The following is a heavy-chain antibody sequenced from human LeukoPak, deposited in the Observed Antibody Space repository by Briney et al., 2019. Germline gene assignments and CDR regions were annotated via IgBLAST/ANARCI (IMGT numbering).Heavy chain of an antibody. Sequence: GGSLRLSCAASGFTFSSNWLSWVRQAPGKGLEWVGNIKPDGSDQHYAESVKGRFTISRDNAKNSVYLQMNSLRAEDTAVYYYARSTHYAFDIWGHGTMVTVSS. CDR1: GFTFSSNW. CDR3: ARSTHYAFDI. D-gene: IGHD2-15*01. CDR2: IKPDGSDQ. J-gene: IGHJ3*02. V-gene: IGHV3-7*03.